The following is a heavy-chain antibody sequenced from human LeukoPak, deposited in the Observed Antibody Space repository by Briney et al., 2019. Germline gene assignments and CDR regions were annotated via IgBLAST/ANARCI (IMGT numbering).Heavy chain of an antibody. CDR2: ISSSSSYI. J-gene: IGHJ4*02. V-gene: IGHV3-21*01. D-gene: IGHD2-2*02. CDR1: GFTFSSYS. CDR3: ARDFWYCSSTSCYRGVVDY. Sequence: GGSLRLSCAASGFTFSSYSMNWVRQAPGKGLEWVSSISSSSSYIYYADSVKGRFTISRDNAKNSLYLQMNSLRAEDTAVYYCARDFWYCSSTSCYRGVVDYWGQGTLVTVSS.